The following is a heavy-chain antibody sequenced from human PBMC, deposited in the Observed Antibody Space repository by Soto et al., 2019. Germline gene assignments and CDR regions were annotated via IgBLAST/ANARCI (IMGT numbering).Heavy chain of an antibody. D-gene: IGHD6-13*01. Sequence: GASVKVSCKASGDTFSIYTISWVRQAPGQGLEWMGRVIPIFDITSYTQRFQGRVTITADKSTTTVYMELSSLRSEDTAVYYCARDRDNSNWPNFDCWGQGTLVTVSS. CDR2: VIPIFDIT. J-gene: IGHJ4*02. CDR3: ARDRDNSNWPNFDC. CDR1: GDTFSIYT. V-gene: IGHV1-69*02.